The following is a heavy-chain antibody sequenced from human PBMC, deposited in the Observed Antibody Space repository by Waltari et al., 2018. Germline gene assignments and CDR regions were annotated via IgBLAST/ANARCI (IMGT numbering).Heavy chain of an antibody. D-gene: IGHD6-6*01. CDR1: GGSITSGNYS. V-gene: IGHV4-61*02. CDR3: AREPSVAARSYWYFDL. Sequence: QVQLQESGPGLVKPSQTLSLICTVSGGSITSGNYSWPWIRQPAGKGLEWIGRIYTTGTTTYNPSLRSRVTILVDTSNNHFSLRLSSVTAADTAVYYCAREPSVAARSYWYFDLWGRGTLVTVSS. J-gene: IGHJ2*01. CDR2: IYTTGTT.